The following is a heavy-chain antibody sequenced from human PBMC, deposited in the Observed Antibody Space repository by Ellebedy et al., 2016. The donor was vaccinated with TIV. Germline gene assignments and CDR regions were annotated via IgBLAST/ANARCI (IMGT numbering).Heavy chain of an antibody. Sequence: AASVKVSCKASGGSFSSYAISWVRQAPGQGLEWMGRIIPILGIANYAQKFQGRVTITADKSTSTAYMELSSLRSEDTAVYYCARDSVTGDYRYYYYGMDVWGQGTTVTVSS. CDR2: IIPILGIA. CDR1: GGSFSSYA. V-gene: IGHV1-69*04. CDR3: ARDSVTGDYRYYYYGMDV. D-gene: IGHD7-27*01. J-gene: IGHJ6*02.